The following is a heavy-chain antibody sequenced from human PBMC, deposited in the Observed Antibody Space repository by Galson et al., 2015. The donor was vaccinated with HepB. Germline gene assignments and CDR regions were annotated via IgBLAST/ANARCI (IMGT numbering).Heavy chain of an antibody. CDR1: GFTFSSYA. V-gene: IGHV3-30-3*01. D-gene: IGHD2-15*01. CDR2: ISYDGSNK. J-gene: IGHJ3*02. CDR3: ARDRQLGRGGAFDI. Sequence: SLRLSCAASGFTFSSYAMHWVRQAPGKGLEWVAVISYDGSNKYYADSVKGRFTISRDNSKNTLYLQMNSLRAEDTAVYYRARDRQLGRGGAFDIWGQGTMVTVSS.